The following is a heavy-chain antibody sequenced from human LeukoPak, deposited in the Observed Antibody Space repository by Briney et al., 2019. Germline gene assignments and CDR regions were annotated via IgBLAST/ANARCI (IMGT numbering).Heavy chain of an antibody. D-gene: IGHD6-19*01. CDR3: ARGMISGWQNFDH. J-gene: IGHJ4*02. CDR1: GGSISSGGYY. CDR2: IYYSGST. Sequence: SETLSLTCTVSGGSISSGGYYWSWIRQHPGKGLEWIGYIYYSGSTYYNPSLKSRVTISVDTSKNQFSLKLSSVTAADTAVYYCARGMISGWQNFDHWGQGALVTVPS. V-gene: IGHV4-31*03.